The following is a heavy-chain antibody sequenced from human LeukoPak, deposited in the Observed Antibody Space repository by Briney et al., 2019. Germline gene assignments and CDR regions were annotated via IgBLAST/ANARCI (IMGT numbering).Heavy chain of an antibody. J-gene: IGHJ4*02. D-gene: IGHD5-18*01. CDR2: ISYDGSNK. CDR1: GFTFSSYG. Sequence: GGSLRLSCAASGFTFSSYGMHWVRQAPGKGLEWVAVISYDGSNKYYADSVKGRFTISRDNSKNTLYLQMNSLRAEDTAAYYCAKLWDTAMEKYYFDYWGQGTLVTVSS. CDR3: AKLWDTAMEKYYFDY. V-gene: IGHV3-30*18.